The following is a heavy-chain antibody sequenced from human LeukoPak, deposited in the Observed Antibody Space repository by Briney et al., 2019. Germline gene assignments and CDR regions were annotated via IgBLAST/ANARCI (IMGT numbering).Heavy chain of an antibody. J-gene: IGHJ6*03. V-gene: IGHV1-8*01. CDR3: ARGQLHYGSGSYYMRFSRGYYYYYMDV. Sequence: ASVKVSCKASGYTLTSYDINWVRQATGQGLEWMGWMNPNSGNTGYAQKFQGRVTMTRNTSISTAYMELSSLRSEDTAVYYCARGQLHYGSGSYYMRFSRGYYYYYMDVWGKGTTVTVSS. CDR2: MNPNSGNT. CDR1: GYTLTSYD. D-gene: IGHD3-10*01.